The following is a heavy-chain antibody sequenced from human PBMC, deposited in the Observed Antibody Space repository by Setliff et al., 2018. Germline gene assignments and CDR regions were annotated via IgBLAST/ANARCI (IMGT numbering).Heavy chain of an antibody. CDR3: AKRGDTRTFDY. V-gene: IGHV3-11*01. Sequence: PGGSLRLSCAVSGFTFSNAWMSWIRQAPGKGLEWVSYISSSGSTIYYADSVKGRFTISRDNSKNTLYLQMNSLRAEDTAVYYCAKRGDTRTFDYWGQGTLVTVSS. CDR2: ISSSGSTI. CDR1: GFTFSNAW. J-gene: IGHJ4*02. D-gene: IGHD5-18*01.